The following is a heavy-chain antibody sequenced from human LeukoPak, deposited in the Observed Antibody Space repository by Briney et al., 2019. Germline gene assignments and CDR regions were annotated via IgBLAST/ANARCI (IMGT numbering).Heavy chain of an antibody. CDR2: INPSGGST. CDR3: ARSGMDV. Sequence: ASVKVSCKASGYTFTTYYMHWVRRPPGQGLEWMGVINPSGGSTTYAQKFQGRVTMTRDTSTSTLHMELSRLRSEDTAVYYCARSGMDVWGQGTTVTVSS. V-gene: IGHV1-46*01. J-gene: IGHJ6*02. CDR1: GYTFTTYY.